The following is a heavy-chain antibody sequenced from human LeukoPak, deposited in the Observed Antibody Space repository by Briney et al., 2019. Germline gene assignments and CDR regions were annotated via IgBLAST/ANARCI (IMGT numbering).Heavy chain of an antibody. CDR1: GFTFDDYG. CDR2: ISWNSGSI. CDR3: AKDISGDYSYGMDV. V-gene: IGHV3-9*01. J-gene: IGHJ6*02. Sequence: GGSLRLSCAASGFTFDDYGMHWVRQAPGKGLEWVSGISWNSGSIGYADSVKGRFTISRDNTKNSLYLQMNSLRAEDTALYYCAKDISGDYSYGMDVWGQGTTVTVSS. D-gene: IGHD4-17*01.